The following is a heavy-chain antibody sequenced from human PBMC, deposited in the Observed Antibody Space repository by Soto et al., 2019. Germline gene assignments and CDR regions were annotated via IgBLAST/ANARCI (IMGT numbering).Heavy chain of an antibody. CDR1: GFTFSSYA. CDR2: MSYDGSNK. Sequence: QVQLVESGGGVVQPGRSLRLSCAASGFTFSSYAMHWVRQAPGKGLEWVAVMSYDGSNKYYADSVKGRFTISRDNSKNTLYEKINGLRAEHTAVYYCARDTAPYGSGRHNHHFDPGGQGTLVTVPS. J-gene: IGHJ5*02. V-gene: IGHV3-30-3*01. CDR3: ARDTAPYGSGRHNHHFDP. D-gene: IGHD6-25*01.